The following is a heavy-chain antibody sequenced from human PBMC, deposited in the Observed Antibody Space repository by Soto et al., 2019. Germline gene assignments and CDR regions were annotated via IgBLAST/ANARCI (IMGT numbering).Heavy chain of an antibody. D-gene: IGHD3-10*01. CDR1: GGSISSSSYY. J-gene: IGHJ4*02. CDR3: ATLWGQD. CDR2: IYHSGST. V-gene: IGHV4-39*01. Sequence: QLQLQESGPGLVKPSDTLSLTCTVSGGSISSSSYYWGWIRQPPGKGLEWIGRIYHSGSTYYNPSLKSRVTISVDTSKNQFSLKLSSVTVADTAVYYCATLWGQDWGQGTLVTVSS.